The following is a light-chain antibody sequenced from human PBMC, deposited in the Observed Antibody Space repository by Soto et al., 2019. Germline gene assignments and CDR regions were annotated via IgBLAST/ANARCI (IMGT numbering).Light chain of an antibody. CDR2: EVV. Sequence: LTHPRSRRLSRGQPGTLSSTGTKNDIGVYDFVSWYQHDPGKGHRLISYEVVQRHSGVHDRFSGSKSRNTVSLNVSGLQAADQADSFCKLYAGRNTYVLGSGTKDVVL. CDR1: KNDIGVYDF. V-gene: IGLV2-8*01. J-gene: IGLJ1*01. CDR3: KLYAGRNTYV.